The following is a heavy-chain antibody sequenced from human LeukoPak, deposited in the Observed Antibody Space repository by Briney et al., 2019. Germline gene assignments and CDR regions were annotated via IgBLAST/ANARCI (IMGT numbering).Heavy chain of an antibody. CDR1: GFIFSSYG. CDR2: ISSSSPTI. V-gene: IGHV3-48*04. Sequence: GGSLRLSCAASGFIFSSYGMNWVRQAPGKGLEWISYISSSSPTIYYADSVKGRFTISRDNAKNSLYLQMNSLRAEDTAVYYCAREPTYSSSWHTTCDYWGQGTLVTVSS. CDR3: AREPTYSSSWHTTCDY. J-gene: IGHJ4*02. D-gene: IGHD6-13*01.